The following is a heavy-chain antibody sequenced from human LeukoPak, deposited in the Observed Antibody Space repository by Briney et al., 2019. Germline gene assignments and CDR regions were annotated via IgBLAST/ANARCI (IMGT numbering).Heavy chain of an antibody. V-gene: IGHV3-13*01. CDR2: IRVGGDT. J-gene: IGHJ4*02. CDR3: AKAFDYNGLRGEGGSFDC. Sequence: PGGSLRLSCVASGFNFSKNDMHWVRQTTERRLEWVSAIRVGGDTYYADPVKGRFTISRDNGKSSVYLQMNSLRAGDTAVYFCAKAFDYNGLRGEGGSFDCWGQGALVTVSS. D-gene: IGHD4-11*01. CDR1: GFNFSKND.